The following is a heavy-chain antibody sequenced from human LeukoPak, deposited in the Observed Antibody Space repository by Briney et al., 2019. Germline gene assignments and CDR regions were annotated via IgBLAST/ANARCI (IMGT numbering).Heavy chain of an antibody. J-gene: IGHJ4*02. CDR1: GFTFSSYA. CDR2: ISSNGGST. Sequence: GGSLRLSCAASGFTFSSYAMHWVRQAPGKGLEYVSAISSNGGSTYYANSVKGRFTISRDNSKNTLYLQMGSLRAEDMAVYYCARDRGRDFWSAYTDAAEDSVFDYWGQGTLVTVSS. CDR3: ARDRGRDFWSAYTDAAEDSVFDY. D-gene: IGHD3-3*01. V-gene: IGHV3-64*01.